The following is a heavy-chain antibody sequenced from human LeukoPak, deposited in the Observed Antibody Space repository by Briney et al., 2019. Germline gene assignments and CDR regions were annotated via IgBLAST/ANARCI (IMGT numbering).Heavy chain of an antibody. CDR1: GGSISSYY. CDR3: ARDRVDILTGYPNWFDP. D-gene: IGHD3-9*01. V-gene: IGHV4-59*01. J-gene: IGHJ5*02. CDR2: IYYSGST. Sequence: SETLSLTCTVSGGSISSYYWSWLRQPPGKGLEWIGYIYYSGSTNYSPSLKSRVTISVDTSKNQFSLKLSSVTAADTAVYYCARDRVDILTGYPNWFDPWGQGTLVTVSS.